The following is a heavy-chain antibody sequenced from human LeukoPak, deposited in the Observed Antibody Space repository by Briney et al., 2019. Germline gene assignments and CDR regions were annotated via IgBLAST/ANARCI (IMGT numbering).Heavy chain of an antibody. J-gene: IGHJ3*02. V-gene: IGHV1-18*01. CDR2: ISPYNGNT. CDR1: SYTXTNYD. D-gene: IGHD2-15*01. Sequence: ASVKVSCKASSYTXTNYDINWVRQAPGQGLEWMGGISPYNGNTDYAQKLQGRVTMTTDTSTSTAYMELRSLRSDDTAVYYCARPSDSSGGDAFDIWGQGTMVIVSS. CDR3: ARPSDSSGGDAFDI.